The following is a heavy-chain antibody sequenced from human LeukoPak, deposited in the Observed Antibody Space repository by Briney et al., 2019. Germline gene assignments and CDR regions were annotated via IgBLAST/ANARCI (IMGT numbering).Heavy chain of an antibody. CDR2: ICGSGGST. CDR3: AKVSYDYGFDY. D-gene: IGHD5-12*01. V-gene: IGHV3-23*01. CDR1: EFSFTNFA. J-gene: IGHJ4*02. Sequence: GGSLRLSCAASEFSFTNFAMTWVRQAPGKGLERVSVICGSGGSTNYADSVKGRFTISRDNPKNTLYLQMNSLRAEDTAVYYCAKVSYDYGFDYWGQGALVTVSS.